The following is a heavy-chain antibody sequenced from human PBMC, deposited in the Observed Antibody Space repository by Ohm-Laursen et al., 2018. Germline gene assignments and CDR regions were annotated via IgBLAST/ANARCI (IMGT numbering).Heavy chain of an antibody. CDR1: GFTFSSYD. CDR3: ARGRLASTKNPGMDV. D-gene: IGHD5-24*01. J-gene: IGHJ6*02. V-gene: IGHV3-13*01. CDR2: IGTASDT. Sequence: SLRLSCTASGFTFSSYDMHWVRHATGKGLEWVSAIGTASDTYYPGSVKGRFTISRENAKNSLYLQMNSLRAEDTAVYYCARGRLASTKNPGMDVWGQGTTVTVSS.